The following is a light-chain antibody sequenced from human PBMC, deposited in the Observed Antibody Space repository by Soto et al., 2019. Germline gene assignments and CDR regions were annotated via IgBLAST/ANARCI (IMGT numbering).Light chain of an antibody. J-gene: IGKJ5*01. CDR1: KDITSA. CDR3: QQFNSYVTT. V-gene: IGKV1-13*02. CDR2: AAS. Sequence: GDRVTITCRASKDITSALAWYQQKPGKAPNLLIYAASSLKSGVPSRFSGSGSGTDFTLTISSLQPEDFATYYCQQFNSYVTTFGQGTRLEIK.